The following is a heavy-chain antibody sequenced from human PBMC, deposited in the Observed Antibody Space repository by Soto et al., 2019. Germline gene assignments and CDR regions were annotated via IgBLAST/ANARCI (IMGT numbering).Heavy chain of an antibody. CDR1: GYTFTNYG. D-gene: IGHD1-26*01. J-gene: IGHJ4*02. Sequence: ASVKVSCKTSGYTFTNYGISWVRQAPGQGLEWMGWISAYNGNTNHVQNLQGRVTMTTDTSTSTAYMELRNLRSDDTAVYYCARDQWDLVGSTDYWGQGTLVTVSS. V-gene: IGHV1-18*01. CDR2: ISAYNGNT. CDR3: ARDQWDLVGSTDY.